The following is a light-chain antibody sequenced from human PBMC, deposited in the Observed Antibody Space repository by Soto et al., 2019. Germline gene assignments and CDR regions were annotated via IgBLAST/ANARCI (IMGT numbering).Light chain of an antibody. Sequence: EIVLTQSPGTLSLSPGERATLSCRASQSVTSGYLGWYQQKPGQAPRLLISVVSNRATGVSDRFSGSGSETDLTHTISSLEPEDSAVYYCQHYAPSSSMYPFGQGTKVEIK. V-gene: IGKV3-20*01. CDR2: VVS. J-gene: IGKJ2*01. CDR3: QHYAPSSSMYP. CDR1: QSVTSGY.